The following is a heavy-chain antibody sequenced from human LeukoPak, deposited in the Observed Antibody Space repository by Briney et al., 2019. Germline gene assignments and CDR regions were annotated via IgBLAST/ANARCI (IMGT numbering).Heavy chain of an antibody. CDR2: TRNKPNSYTT. CDR3: AREGIVVVVAAPPNFDL. J-gene: IGHJ2*01. CDR1: GFTFSDHY. D-gene: IGHD2-15*01. Sequence: GSLRLSCAASGFTFSDHYMDWVRQAPGKGLEWVGRTRNKPNSYTTEYAASVKGRFTISRDDSKNSLYLQMNSLKTEDTAVYYCAREGIVVVVAAPPNFDLWGRGTLVTVSS. V-gene: IGHV3-72*01.